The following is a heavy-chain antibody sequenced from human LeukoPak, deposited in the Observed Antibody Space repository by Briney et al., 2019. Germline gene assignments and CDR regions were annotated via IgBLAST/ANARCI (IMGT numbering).Heavy chain of an antibody. CDR2: INSDGSST. J-gene: IGHJ4*02. D-gene: IGHD6-13*01. V-gene: IGHV3-74*01. CDR3: ARSPGRGSWYYFDY. CDR1: GFTFSSYW. Sequence: AGSLRLSCAASGFTFSSYWMHWVRQAPGKGLVWVSRINSDGSSTSYADSVKGRFTISGDDAKNTLYLQMNSLRAEDTAVYYCARSPGRGSWYYFDYWGQGTLVTVSS.